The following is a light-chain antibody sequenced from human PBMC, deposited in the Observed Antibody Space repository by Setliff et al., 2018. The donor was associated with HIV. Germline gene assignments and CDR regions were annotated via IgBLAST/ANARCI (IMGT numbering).Light chain of an antibody. V-gene: IGLV2-14*03. CDR3: TSYTNRHTDV. CDR2: DVT. Sequence: QSALTQPASVSGSPGQSITISCTGTASDVGAYTYVSWYQQYPGKAPKLVIYDVTKRPSGVSDRLSGSKSGNTASLTISGLQAEDEADYYCTSYTNRHTDVFGTGTKVTVL. J-gene: IGLJ1*01. CDR1: ASDVGAYTY.